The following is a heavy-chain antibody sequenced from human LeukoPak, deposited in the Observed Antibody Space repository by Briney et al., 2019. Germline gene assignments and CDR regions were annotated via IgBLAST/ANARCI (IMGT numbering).Heavy chain of an antibody. CDR1: GASTSSYY. V-gene: IGHV4-59*08. CDR3: ARHFDSSGYYSDGDWFDP. CDR2: IYYSGSS. J-gene: IGHJ5*02. Sequence: SSETLSLTCTVSGASTSSYYWTWIRQPPGKELEWIGYIYYSGSSNYNPSLESRVTMSVDTSKNQFSLKLSSVTAADTAVYYCARHFDSSGYYSDGDWFDPWGQGTLVTVSS. D-gene: IGHD3-22*01.